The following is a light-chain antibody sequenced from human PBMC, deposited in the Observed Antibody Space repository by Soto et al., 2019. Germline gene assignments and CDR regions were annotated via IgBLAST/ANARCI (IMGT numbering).Light chain of an antibody. CDR3: QQYASSSWT. CDR2: GAS. Sequence: EIVLTQSPGTLSLSPGERATLSCRASQSVSSSYLAWYQQKPGQAPRLLIYGASSRATGIPDRFSGSGSGTDFTLTISRLEPEDFSVYYCQQYASSSWTSGQGTKVDI. V-gene: IGKV3-20*01. J-gene: IGKJ1*01. CDR1: QSVSSSY.